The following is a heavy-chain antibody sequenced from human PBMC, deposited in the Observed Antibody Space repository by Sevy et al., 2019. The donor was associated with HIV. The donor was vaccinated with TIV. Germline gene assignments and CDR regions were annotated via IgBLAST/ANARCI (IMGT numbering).Heavy chain of an antibody. CDR3: ARDKSVQVIFGVVRYNYGMDV. CDR1: GYTLSSYG. CDR2: INTYNGNT. J-gene: IGHJ6*02. D-gene: IGHD3-3*01. V-gene: IGHV1-18*01. Sequence: ASVKVSCKASGYTLSSYGISWVRQAPGQGLEWMGWINTYNGNTKYAQKLQGRITMTTDTATGTAYMEVRSLRSDDTAVDYCARDKSVQVIFGVVRYNYGMDVWGQGTTVTVSS.